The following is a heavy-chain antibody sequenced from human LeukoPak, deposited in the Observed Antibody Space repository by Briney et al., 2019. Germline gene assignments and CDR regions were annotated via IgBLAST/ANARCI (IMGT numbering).Heavy chain of an antibody. CDR3: ARDSRFCTSYTCRGDAFDI. CDR2: IKEEGSQK. Sequence: QAGGSLRLSCAASGFTFCDYWMSGVRQSRGGGREGVANIKEEGSQKYYVDSVRGRFTISRDNAKNSLFLQMDSLRAEDTAVYYCARDSRFCTSYTCRGDAFDIWGQGPMVTVPS. V-gene: IGHV3-7*01. D-gene: IGHD2-8*01. CDR1: GFTFCDYW. J-gene: IGHJ3*02.